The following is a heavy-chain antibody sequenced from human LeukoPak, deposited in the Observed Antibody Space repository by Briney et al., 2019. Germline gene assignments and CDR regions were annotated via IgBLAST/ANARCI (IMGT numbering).Heavy chain of an antibody. J-gene: IGHJ5*02. CDR2: MNPNSGNT. Sequence: ASVKVSCKASGYTFTSYDINWVRQATGQGLEWMGWMNPNSGNTGYAQKFQGRVTITRNTSISTAYMELSSLRSEDTAVYYCARVPHSFNWFDPWGQGTLVTVSS. V-gene: IGHV1-8*03. CDR3: ARVPHSFNWFDP. D-gene: IGHD3-3*02. CDR1: GYTFTSYD.